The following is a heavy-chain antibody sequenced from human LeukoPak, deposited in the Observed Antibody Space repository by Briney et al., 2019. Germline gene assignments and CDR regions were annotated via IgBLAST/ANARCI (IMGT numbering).Heavy chain of an antibody. CDR2: IKQDGSEK. CDR1: GFTFSSYW. CDR3: ARGFGRP. D-gene: IGHD3-10*01. J-gene: IGHJ5*02. Sequence: GGSLRLSCGASGFTFSSYWMSWVRQTPGKGLEWVANIKQDGSEKYYGDSVKGRFTISRENAKNSLYLQMNSVRAEDSAVYYCARGFGRPWGQGTLVTVSS. V-gene: IGHV3-7*03.